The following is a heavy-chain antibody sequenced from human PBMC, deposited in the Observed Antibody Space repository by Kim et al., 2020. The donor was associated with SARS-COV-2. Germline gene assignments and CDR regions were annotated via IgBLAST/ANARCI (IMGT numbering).Heavy chain of an antibody. J-gene: IGHJ3*02. Sequence: KVQGRVTITADESTSTAYMELSSLRSEDTAVYYCARQGIAAAGTPRAFDIWGQGTMVTVSS. D-gene: IGHD6-13*01. CDR3: ARQGIAAAGTPRAFDI. V-gene: IGHV1-69*01.